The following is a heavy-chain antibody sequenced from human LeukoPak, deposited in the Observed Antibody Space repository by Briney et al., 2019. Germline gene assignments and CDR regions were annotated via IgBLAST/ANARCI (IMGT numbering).Heavy chain of an antibody. J-gene: IGHJ4*02. Sequence: GGSLRLSCAASGFTFSSYAMGWVRQAPGKGLEWVSAISGSGGSTYYADSVKGRFTISRDNSKNTLYLQMNSLRAEDTAVYYCAKASSTPWCSSTSCPLFWGQGTLVTVSS. CDR3: AKASSTPWCSSTSCPLF. V-gene: IGHV3-23*01. D-gene: IGHD2-2*01. CDR2: ISGSGGST. CDR1: GFTFSSYA.